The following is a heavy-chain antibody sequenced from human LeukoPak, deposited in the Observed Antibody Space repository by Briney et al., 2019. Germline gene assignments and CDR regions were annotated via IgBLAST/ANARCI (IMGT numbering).Heavy chain of an antibody. Sequence: ASVKVSCKASGYTFINFDINWVRQATGQGREWMGWMNPNSGKAGYAQKFLARVTFTRNTSIGTAYMELSSLRSEDTAIYYCGRGGPIDYWGQGTLVTVSS. J-gene: IGHJ4*02. V-gene: IGHV1-8*03. CDR3: GRGGPIDY. CDR1: GYTFINFD. CDR2: MNPNSGKA.